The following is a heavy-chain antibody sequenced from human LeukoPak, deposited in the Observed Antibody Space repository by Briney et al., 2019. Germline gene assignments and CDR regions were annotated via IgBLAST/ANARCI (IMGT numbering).Heavy chain of an antibody. CDR2: ISWNSGRI. CDR1: GCTLDDHA. Sequence: SLRLSCAASGCTLDDHAMHWVRQVPGKGLEGVSGISWNSGRIVYADSVKGRFTISRDNAKNSLYLQMNSLKSEDTALYYCARDRGLAGYYFDYWGQGTLVTVSS. V-gene: IGHV3-9*01. D-gene: IGHD3-22*01. CDR3: ARDRGLAGYYFDY. J-gene: IGHJ4*02.